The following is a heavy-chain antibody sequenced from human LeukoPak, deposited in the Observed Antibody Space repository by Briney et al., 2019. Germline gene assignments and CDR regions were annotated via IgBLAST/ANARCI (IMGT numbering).Heavy chain of an antibody. J-gene: IGHJ5*02. CDR2: IYYSGST. CDR1: GGSISSGGYY. D-gene: IGHD6-13*01. Sequence: SETLPLTCTVSGGSISSGGYYWSWIRQHPGKGLEWIGYIYYSGSTYYNPSLKSRVTISVDTSKNQFSLKLSSVTAADTAVYYCARGIAAAGPHWFDPWGQGTLVTVSS. V-gene: IGHV4-31*03. CDR3: ARGIAAAGPHWFDP.